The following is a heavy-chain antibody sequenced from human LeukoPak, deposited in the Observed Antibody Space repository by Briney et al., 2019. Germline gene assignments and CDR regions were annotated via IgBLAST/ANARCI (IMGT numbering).Heavy chain of an antibody. Sequence: GGSLRLSCAASGFTFSRYWISWVRQAPGKGLEWVSNIKQDGSEKYYVDSVKGRFTISRDNAKKSLYLQMNSLRAEDMSVYYCARGNFSAYDIWGQGTMVTVSS. CDR2: IKQDGSEK. CDR3: ARGNFSAYDI. J-gene: IGHJ3*02. CDR1: GFTFSRYW. D-gene: IGHD2/OR15-2a*01. V-gene: IGHV3-7*05.